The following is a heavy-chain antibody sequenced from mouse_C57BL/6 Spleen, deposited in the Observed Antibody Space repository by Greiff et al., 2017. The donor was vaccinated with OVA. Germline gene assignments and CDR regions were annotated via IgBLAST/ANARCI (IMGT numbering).Heavy chain of an antibody. Sequence: VQLKQSGPGLVQPSQSLSITCTVSGFSFTSYGVHWVRQSPGKGLEWLGVICSGGSTDYNAAFIYRLSISKDNSKSQVFFKMNSLQADDTAIYYCARNWDNWYFDVWGTGTTVTVSS. D-gene: IGHD4-1*01. J-gene: IGHJ1*03. CDR3: ARNWDNWYFDV. CDR1: GFSFTSYG. V-gene: IGHV2-2*01. CDR2: ICSGGST.